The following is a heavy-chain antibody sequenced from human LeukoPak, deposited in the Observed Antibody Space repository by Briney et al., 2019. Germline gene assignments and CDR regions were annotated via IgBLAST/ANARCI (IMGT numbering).Heavy chain of an antibody. J-gene: IGHJ4*02. V-gene: IGHV3-7*01. CDR3: ARTYYDFWSGYYPCFDY. D-gene: IGHD3-3*01. Sequence: GGSLRLSCAAPGFTFSSYWMSWVRQAPGKGLEWVANIKQDGSEKYYVDSVKGRFTISRDNAKNSLYLQMNSLRAEDTAVYYCARTYYDFWSGYYPCFDYWGQGTLVTVSS. CDR1: GFTFSSYW. CDR2: IKQDGSEK.